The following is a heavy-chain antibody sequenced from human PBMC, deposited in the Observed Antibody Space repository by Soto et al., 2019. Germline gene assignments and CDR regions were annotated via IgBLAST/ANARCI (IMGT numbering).Heavy chain of an antibody. CDR2: IYYSGST. Sequence: TSETLSLTCTVSGGSISSSSYYWGWIRQPPGKGLEWIGSIYYSGSTYYNPSLKSRVTISVDTSKNQFSLKLSSVTAADTAVYYCARKGDRPYYYGSGSYRWFDPWGQGTLVTVSS. CDR3: ARKGDRPYYYGSGSYRWFDP. D-gene: IGHD3-10*01. CDR1: GGSISSSSYY. J-gene: IGHJ5*02. V-gene: IGHV4-39*01.